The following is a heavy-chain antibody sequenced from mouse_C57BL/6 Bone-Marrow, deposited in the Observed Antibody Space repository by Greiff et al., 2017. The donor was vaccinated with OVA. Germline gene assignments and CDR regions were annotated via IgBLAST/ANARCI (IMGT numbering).Heavy chain of an antibody. J-gene: IGHJ4*01. CDR2: IDPNSGGT. V-gene: IGHV1-72*01. CDR3: ARGGDFYAMDY. Sequence: VQLQQPGAELVKPGASVKLSCKASGYTFTSYWMHWVKQRPGRGLEGIGRIDPNSGGTKYNEKFKSKATLTVDKPSSTAYMQLSSLTSEDSAVYYCARGGDFYAMDYWGQGPSVTVSS. CDR1: GYTFTSYW.